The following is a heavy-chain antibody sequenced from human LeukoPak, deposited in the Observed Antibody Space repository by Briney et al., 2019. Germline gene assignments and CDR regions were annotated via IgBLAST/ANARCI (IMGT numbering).Heavy chain of an antibody. V-gene: IGHV4-34*01. D-gene: IGHD1-26*01. CDR1: GGSFSGYY. CDR3: ARGSRSGSYYRWFDP. CDR2: INHSGST. Sequence: PSETLSLTCAVHGGSFSGYYWSWIRQPPGKGLEWIGEINHSGSTNYNPSLKSRVTLSVGTSKNQFSLKLSSVTAADTAVYYCARGSRSGSYYRWFDPWGQGTLVTVSS. J-gene: IGHJ5*02.